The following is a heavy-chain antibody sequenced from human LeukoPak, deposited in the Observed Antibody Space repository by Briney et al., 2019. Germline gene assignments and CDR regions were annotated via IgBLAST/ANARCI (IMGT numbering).Heavy chain of an antibody. CDR2: INRDVSSI. J-gene: IGHJ3*02. CDR3: ARGAFDI. Sequence: QPRGSLRLSSAPSVFSLSSYWLHWVRPAPGKGLLCVSRINRDVSSITYADSVKGRFTISRDNAKNTLYLHINSLRAERTPVYYCARGAFDIRGEGKMVTVSS. CDR1: VFSLSSYW. V-gene: IGHV3-74*01.